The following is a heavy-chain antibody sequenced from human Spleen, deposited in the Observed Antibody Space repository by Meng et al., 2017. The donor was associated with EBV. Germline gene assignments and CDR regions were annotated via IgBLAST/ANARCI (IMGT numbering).Heavy chain of an antibody. Sequence: VQLVQSGGEVXXXXXSXTVSCKTSHYTFPDYHINRVRQAPGQGLEWMGWISTFNGGTNYAQNLQGRVTMTTDTSTTTAYMELRSLRSDETAVYYCARDGPGYGYFEFWGQGSLVTVSS. V-gene: IGHV1-18*01. J-gene: IGHJ4*02. CDR3: ARDGPGYGYFEF. CDR1: HYTFPDYH. D-gene: IGHD1-1*01. CDR2: ISTFNGGT.